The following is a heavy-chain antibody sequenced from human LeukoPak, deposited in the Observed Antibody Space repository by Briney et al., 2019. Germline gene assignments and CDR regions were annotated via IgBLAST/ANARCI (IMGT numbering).Heavy chain of an antibody. J-gene: IGHJ4*02. Sequence: SETLSLTCTVSGGSISSYYWSWIRQPPGKGLEWIGYIYTSGSTNYNPSLKSRVTISVDTSKNQFSLKLSSATAADTAVYYCARHAIPYYYDSSGYPDYFDYWGQGTLVTVSS. D-gene: IGHD3-22*01. CDR1: GGSISSYY. CDR2: IYTSGST. CDR3: ARHAIPYYYDSSGYPDYFDY. V-gene: IGHV4-4*09.